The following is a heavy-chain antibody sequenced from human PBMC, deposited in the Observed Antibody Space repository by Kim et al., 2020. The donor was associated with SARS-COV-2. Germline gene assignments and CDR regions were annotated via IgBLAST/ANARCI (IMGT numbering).Heavy chain of an antibody. Sequence: GGSLRLSCAASGFTFSDHYMDWVRQAPGKGLEWVGRTRNKANSYTTEYAASVKSRFTISRDDSKNSLYLQMNSLKTEDTAVYYCAREISSYGMDVWGQGTTVTVSS. J-gene: IGHJ6*02. CDR3: AREISSYGMDV. CDR1: GFTFSDHY. D-gene: IGHD3-3*02. CDR2: TRNKANSYTT. V-gene: IGHV3-72*01.